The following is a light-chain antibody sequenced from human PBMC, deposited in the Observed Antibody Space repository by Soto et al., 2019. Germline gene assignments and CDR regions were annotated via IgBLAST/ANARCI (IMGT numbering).Light chain of an antibody. V-gene: IGLV2-14*01. CDR2: DDS. Sequence: QSVLTQPASVSGSPGQSISISCTGTSSDVGGYNYVSWYQQHPGKAPKLMIYDDSNRPSGVSNRFSGSKSGNTASLTISGLQAEDEADYYCSSYTSSITLLFGTGTKATVL. CDR3: SSYTSSITLL. CDR1: SSDVGGYNY. J-gene: IGLJ1*01.